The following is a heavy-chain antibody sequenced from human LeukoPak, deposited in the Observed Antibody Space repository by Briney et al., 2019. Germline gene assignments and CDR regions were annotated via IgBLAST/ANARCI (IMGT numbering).Heavy chain of an antibody. D-gene: IGHD1-14*01. CDR1: GGSINSYY. CDR2: ISYTGGET. J-gene: IGHJ3*02. CDR3: ARQPGGTAAFDI. Sequence: PSETLSLTCTVSGGSINSYYWSWIRQPPGKGLEWIGYISYTGGETNYIPSLKSRLTISVDTSKNQFSLMLTSVTAADTAVYYCARQPGGTAAFDIWAQGTMVTVSS. V-gene: IGHV4-59*08.